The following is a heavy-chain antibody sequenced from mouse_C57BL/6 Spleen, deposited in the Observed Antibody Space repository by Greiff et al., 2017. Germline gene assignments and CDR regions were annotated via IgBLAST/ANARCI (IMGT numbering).Heavy chain of an antibody. D-gene: IGHD1-1*01. CDR3: ASDYCSSSYVAY. CDR1: GYTFTSYW. J-gene: IGHJ3*01. CDR2: IYPGSGST. V-gene: IGHV1-55*01. Sequence: VQLQQPGAELVKPGASVKMSCKASGYTFTSYWITWVKQRPGQGLEWIGDIYPGSGSTNYNEKFKSKATLTVDTSSSTAYMQLSSLTSEDSAVYYCASDYCSSSYVAYWGQGTLVTVSA.